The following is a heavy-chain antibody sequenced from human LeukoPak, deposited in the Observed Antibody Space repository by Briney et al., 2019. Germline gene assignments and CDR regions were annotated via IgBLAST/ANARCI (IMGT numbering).Heavy chain of an antibody. CDR3: AREGRSGSYYNY. V-gene: IGHV3-53*04. CDR2: IYSGGST. D-gene: IGHD1-26*01. CDR1: GFTLSSYE. J-gene: IGHJ4*02. Sequence: GGSLRLSCAASGFTLSSYEMNWVRQAPGKGLEWVSVIYSGGSTYYADSVKGRFTISRHNSKNTLYLQMNSLRAEDTAVYYCAREGRSGSYYNYWGQGTLVTVSS.